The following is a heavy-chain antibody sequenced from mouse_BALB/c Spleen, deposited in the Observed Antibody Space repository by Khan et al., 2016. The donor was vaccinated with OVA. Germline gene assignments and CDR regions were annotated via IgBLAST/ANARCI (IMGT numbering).Heavy chain of an antibody. D-gene: IGHD2-14*01. J-gene: IGHJ3*01. Sequence: QMQLEESGTELARPGASVKMSCKASGYTFTSYTMHWVKQRPGQGLEWIGYINPSSGYTNSNQKFKDKATLTADKSSITAYMQLSSLTSEDSAIYYCAREGAYYRSDGWFAYWGQGTLVTVSA. CDR1: GYTFTSYT. CDR2: INPSSGYT. V-gene: IGHV1-4*01. CDR3: AREGAYYRSDGWFAY.